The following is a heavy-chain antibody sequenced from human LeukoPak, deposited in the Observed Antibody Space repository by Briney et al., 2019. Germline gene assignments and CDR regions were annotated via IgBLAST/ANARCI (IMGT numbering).Heavy chain of an antibody. J-gene: IGHJ4*02. Sequence: SETLSLTCTVSGGSINSYYWSWIRQPPGKGLEWIGHTYYSGSTNYNPSLKSRVTISVDTSKNQFSLKLSSVTAADTAVYYCARVGGSFYDAAGYWGQGTLVTVSS. D-gene: IGHD1-26*01. CDR3: ARVGGSFYDAAGY. CDR2: TYYSGST. V-gene: IGHV4-59*01. CDR1: GGSINSYY.